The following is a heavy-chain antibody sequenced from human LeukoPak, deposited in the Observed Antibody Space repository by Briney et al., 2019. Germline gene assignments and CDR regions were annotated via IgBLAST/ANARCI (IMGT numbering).Heavy chain of an antibody. D-gene: IGHD4-17*01. Sequence: SQTLSLTCTVSGGSISSGGYYWSWIRQPPGKGLEWIGEINHSGSTNYNPSLKSRVTISVGTSKNQFSLKLSSVTAADTAVYYCARADTRVMTTVTTRWFDPWGQGTLVTVSS. CDR1: GGSISSGGYY. J-gene: IGHJ5*02. CDR3: ARADTRVMTTVTTRWFDP. CDR2: INHSGST. V-gene: IGHV4-30-2*01.